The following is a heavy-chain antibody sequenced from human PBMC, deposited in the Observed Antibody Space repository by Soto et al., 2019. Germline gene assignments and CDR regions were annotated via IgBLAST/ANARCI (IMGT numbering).Heavy chain of an antibody. CDR3: ANRYYGLFDD. Sequence: EVQLLESGGGLVQPGGSLRLSCAAPGFTFSSYTMSWVRQAPGKGLEWVSAISGSGDSTYYADSVKGRFTISRDNSKNTLYLQMNSLRAEDTAIYYCANRYYGLFDDWGQGTLVTVSS. CDR2: ISGSGDST. CDR1: GFTFSSYT. J-gene: IGHJ4*02. V-gene: IGHV3-23*01. D-gene: IGHD1-26*01.